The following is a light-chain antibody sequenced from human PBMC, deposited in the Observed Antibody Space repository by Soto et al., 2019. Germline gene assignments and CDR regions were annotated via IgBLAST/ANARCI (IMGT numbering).Light chain of an antibody. Sequence: DIQMTQSPSSLSASVGDRVTITCRASQSISSYLNWYQQKPGKAPKLLIYAASSVQSGVPSRFSGSGSGTDFTLTIISLQPGDCATYYGQQSYSTPGTFGQGTKVEIK. CDR2: AAS. CDR1: QSISSY. V-gene: IGKV1-39*01. CDR3: QQSYSTPGT. J-gene: IGKJ1*01.